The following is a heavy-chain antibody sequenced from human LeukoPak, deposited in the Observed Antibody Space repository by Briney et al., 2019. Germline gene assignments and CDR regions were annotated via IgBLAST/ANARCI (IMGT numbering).Heavy chain of an antibody. CDR1: EFTFSTYA. CDR3: AKDHYYYLYYFDY. D-gene: IGHD3-22*01. Sequence: GRSLRLSCAASEFTFSTYAMSWVRQAPGKGLEWVSGISGSGGATYYADSVKGRFTISRDNSKNTLYLQMNSLRAEDTAVYYCAKDHYYYLYYFDYWGQGTLVTVSS. V-gene: IGHV3-23*01. J-gene: IGHJ4*02. CDR2: ISGSGGAT.